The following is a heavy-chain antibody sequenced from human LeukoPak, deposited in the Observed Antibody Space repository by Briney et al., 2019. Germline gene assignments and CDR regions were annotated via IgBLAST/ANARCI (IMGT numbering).Heavy chain of an antibody. CDR3: ARGAGTTSDY. Sequence: PSETLSLTCTVSGGSISSSSYYWGWIRQPPGKGLEWIGSIYYSGSTYYNPSLKSRVTISVDTSKNQFSLKLNSVTAADTAVYYCARGAGTTSDYWGQGTLVTVSS. CDR1: GGSISSSSYY. D-gene: IGHD1-1*01. CDR2: IYYSGST. V-gene: IGHV4-39*07. J-gene: IGHJ4*02.